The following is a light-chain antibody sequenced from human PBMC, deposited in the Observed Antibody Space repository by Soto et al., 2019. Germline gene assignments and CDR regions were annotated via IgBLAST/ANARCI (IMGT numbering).Light chain of an antibody. CDR1: SGHSNYA. V-gene: IGLV4-69*01. CDR2: LKSDGSH. CDR3: QTWGNGIVV. J-gene: IGLJ2*01. Sequence: QLVLTQSPSASASLGASVKLTCTLSSGHSNYAIAWHQQQPEKGPRYLMKLKSDGSHNKGDGIPDRFSGSSSGTERYLTISSLQSEYEADYYCQTWGNGIVVFGGGTKLTVL.